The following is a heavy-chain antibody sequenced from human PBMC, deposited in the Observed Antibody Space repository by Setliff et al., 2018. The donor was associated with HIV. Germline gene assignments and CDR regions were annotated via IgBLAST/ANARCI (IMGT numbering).Heavy chain of an antibody. D-gene: IGHD6-19*01. Sequence: ASVKVSCKSSGGTFSSYGVTWVRQAPGQGLEWVGGVIPLFGTEKVAQKFQGRVTVTTDESTSTAHMELSNLRSEDTAVYYCARLGLYSSGWYGGDYWGQGTLVTVSS. CDR2: VIPLFGTE. V-gene: IGHV1-69*05. CDR3: ARLGLYSSGWYGGDY. J-gene: IGHJ4*02. CDR1: GGTFSSYG.